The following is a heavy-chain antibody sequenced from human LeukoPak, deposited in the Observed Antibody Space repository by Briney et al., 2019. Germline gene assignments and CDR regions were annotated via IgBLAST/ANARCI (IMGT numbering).Heavy chain of an antibody. V-gene: IGHV3-21*01. J-gene: IGHJ4*02. Sequence: NPGGSLRLSCAASGFTLSSYSMNWVRQAPGKGLEWVSSISSSSSYIHYADSVKGRFSISRDNAKNSLYLQMNSLRAEDTAVYYCATEIRGRGDYWGQGTLVTVSS. D-gene: IGHD3-10*01. CDR2: ISSSSSYI. CDR1: GFTLSSYS. CDR3: ATEIRGRGDY.